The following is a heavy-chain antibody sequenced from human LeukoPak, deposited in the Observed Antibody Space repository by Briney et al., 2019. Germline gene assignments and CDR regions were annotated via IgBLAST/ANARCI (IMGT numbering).Heavy chain of an antibody. Sequence: GGSLRLSCTASGFTFSRYAMHWVRQAPGKGLEWVAVISYDGSDKYYADSVEGRFTISRDNAKNSLYLQMNSLRAEDTAVYYCARLTHVRMDVWGQGTTVTVSS. V-gene: IGHV3-30-3*01. J-gene: IGHJ6*02. CDR3: ARLTHVRMDV. CDR1: GFTFSRYA. D-gene: IGHD2-15*01. CDR2: ISYDGSDK.